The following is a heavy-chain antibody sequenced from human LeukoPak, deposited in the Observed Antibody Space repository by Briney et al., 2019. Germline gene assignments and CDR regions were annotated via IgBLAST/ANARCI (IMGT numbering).Heavy chain of an antibody. CDR3: AKGAGDTNWFDP. CDR2: TYYRSKWFN. CDR1: GDSVSSNTAA. J-gene: IGHJ5*02. D-gene: IGHD2-21*01. V-gene: IGHV6-1*01. Sequence: SQTLSLTCAISGDSVSSNTAAWNWIRQSPSRGLEWLGRTYYRSKWFNHYALSVKSRIIINPDTSKNQFSLHLNSVTPEDTAVYYCAKGAGDTNWFDPWGQGTLVTVSP.